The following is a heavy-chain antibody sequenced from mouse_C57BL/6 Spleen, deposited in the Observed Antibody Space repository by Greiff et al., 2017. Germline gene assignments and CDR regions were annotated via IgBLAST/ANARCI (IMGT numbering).Heavy chain of an antibody. CDR3: ARRSYDGYFDY. D-gene: IGHD2-3*01. V-gene: IGHV5-17*01. CDR2: ISSGSSTI. CDR1: GFTFSDYG. J-gene: IGHJ2*01. Sequence: VQLKESGGGLVKPGGSLKLSCAASGFTFSDYGMHWVRQAPEKGLEWVAYISSGSSTIYYADTVMGRFTISRDNAKNTLFLQMTSLRSEDTAMYYCARRSYDGYFDYWGQGTTLTVSS.